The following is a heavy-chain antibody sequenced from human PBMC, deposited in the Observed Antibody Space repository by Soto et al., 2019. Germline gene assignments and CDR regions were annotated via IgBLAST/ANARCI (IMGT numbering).Heavy chain of an antibody. CDR3: ASRDPGTSVDY. J-gene: IGHJ4*02. CDR1: GGSFTSNNW. Sequence: SETLSLTCAVSGGSFTSNNWWTWVRQPPGQGLEWIGEIYRTGSTNCNPSLKSRVTISLDKSENQFSLKVTSLTAADTAVYYCASRDPGTSVDYWGQGTLVTVSS. D-gene: IGHD1-1*01. V-gene: IGHV4-4*02. CDR2: IYRTGST.